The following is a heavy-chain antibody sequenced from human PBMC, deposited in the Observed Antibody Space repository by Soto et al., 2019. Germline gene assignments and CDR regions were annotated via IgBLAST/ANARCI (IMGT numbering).Heavy chain of an antibody. Sequence: EVQLVESGGGLVQPGGSLRLSCAASGFTFSNYWMYWVRQAPGKGLEWVSHINSDGSVSSHADSVRGRLTISRDNVKNTLYLHMDSLRAEDTAVYFCARGDCVGGTCYSLAGSFYYYMDVWGKGTTVTVFS. CDR3: ARGDCVGGTCYSLAGSFYYYMDV. CDR1: GFTFSNYW. V-gene: IGHV3-74*02. CDR2: INSDGSVS. D-gene: IGHD2-15*01. J-gene: IGHJ6*03.